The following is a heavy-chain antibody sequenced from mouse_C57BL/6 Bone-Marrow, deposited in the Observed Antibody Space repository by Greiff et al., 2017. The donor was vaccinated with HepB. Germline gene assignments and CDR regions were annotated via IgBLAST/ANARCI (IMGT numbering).Heavy chain of an antibody. CDR1: GYTFTSYW. J-gene: IGHJ2*01. Sequence: QVQLQQPGAELVRPGPSVKLSCKASGYTFTSYWMHWVKQRPGQGLEWIGVIDPSDSYTNYNQKFKGKATLTVDTSSSTAYMQLSSLTSEDSAVYYCARPPYYYGSSYDYFDYWGQGTTLTVSS. V-gene: IGHV1-59*01. CDR3: ARPPYYYGSSYDYFDY. D-gene: IGHD1-1*01. CDR2: IDPSDSYT.